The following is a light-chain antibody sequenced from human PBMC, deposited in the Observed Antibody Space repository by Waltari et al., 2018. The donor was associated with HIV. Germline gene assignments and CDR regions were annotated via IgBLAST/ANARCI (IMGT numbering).Light chain of an antibody. CDR2: EVN. V-gene: IGLV2-8*01. CDR1: SSDVGGSKY. J-gene: IGLJ3*02. CDR3: NSYAGSNNWV. Sequence: QSALTQPPSASGSPGQSVTISCTGTSSDVGGSKYVSWYQQHPGKAPKLMIYEVNKRASGCPDRFSGSKSANTASLTVSGLQADDEADYYCNSYAGSNNWVFGGGTKLTVL.